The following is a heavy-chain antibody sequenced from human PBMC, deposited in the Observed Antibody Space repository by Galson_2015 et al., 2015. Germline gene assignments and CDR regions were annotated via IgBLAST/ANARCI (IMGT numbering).Heavy chain of an antibody. D-gene: IGHD1-26*01. V-gene: IGHV3-33*01. CDR1: GFTFSSYG. CDR2: IWYDGSNK. Sequence: SLRLSCAASGFTFSSYGMHWVRQAPGKGLEWVAVIWYDGSNKYYADSVKGRFTISRDNSKNTLYLQMNSLRAEDTAVYYCASGSSGRYPFEYWGQRTLVSVFS. J-gene: IGHJ4*02. CDR3: ASGSSGRYPFEY.